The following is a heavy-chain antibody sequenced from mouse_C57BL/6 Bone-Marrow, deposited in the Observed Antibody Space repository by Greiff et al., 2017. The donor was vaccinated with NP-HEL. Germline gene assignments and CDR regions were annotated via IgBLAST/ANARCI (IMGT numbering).Heavy chain of an antibody. Sequence: QVQLQQPGAELVKPGASVKLSCKASGYTFTSYWMHWVKQRPGQGLEWIGMIHPNSGSTNYNEKFKGKATMTVDKSSSTAYMQLSSLTSEDSAVYYCARRDGYYPYYFDYWGQGTTLTVSS. J-gene: IGHJ2*01. CDR2: IHPNSGST. V-gene: IGHV1-64*01. CDR1: GYTFTSYW. D-gene: IGHD2-3*01. CDR3: ARRDGYYPYYFDY.